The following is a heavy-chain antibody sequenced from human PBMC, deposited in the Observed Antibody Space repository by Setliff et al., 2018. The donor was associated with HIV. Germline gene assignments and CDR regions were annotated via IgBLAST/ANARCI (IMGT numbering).Heavy chain of an antibody. V-gene: IGHV4-38-2*02. CDR1: GYSVNSEYY. J-gene: IGHJ4*02. CDR2: IYRSGST. Sequence: PSETLSLTCTVSGYSVNSEYYWGWIRRSPERGLEWIGSIYRSGSTYYNPSLKTRVGLSVDVSTDHFSLHLTSVTAADTAVYYCARIPISGATFFFDYWGQGALVTVSS. D-gene: IGHD1-26*01. CDR3: ARIPISGATFFFDY.